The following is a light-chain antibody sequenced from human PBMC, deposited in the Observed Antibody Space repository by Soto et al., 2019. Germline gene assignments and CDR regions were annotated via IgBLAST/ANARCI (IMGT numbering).Light chain of an antibody. CDR3: QQYNSWPLT. J-gene: IGKJ4*01. CDR2: GAS. CDR1: QSVSNN. Sequence: EIVMTQSPATLSVSPGERATLSCRASQSVSNNLAWYQQKPGQAPRLLIYGASTRATGIPARFSGSGSGTEFTLTISSLRSEDFAVYCCQQYNSWPLTFGGGTKVAI. V-gene: IGKV3-15*01.